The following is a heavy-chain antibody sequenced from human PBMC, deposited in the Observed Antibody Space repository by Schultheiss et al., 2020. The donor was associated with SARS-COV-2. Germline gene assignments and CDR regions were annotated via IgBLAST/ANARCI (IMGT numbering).Heavy chain of an antibody. D-gene: IGHD3-3*01. Sequence: GGSLRLSCAASGFTFSSYSMNWVRQAPGKGLEWVGRIKSKTDGGTTDYAAPVKGRFTISRDDSKNTLYLQMNSLKTEDTAVYYCTTESDFWSGYFPYGDYWGQGTLVTVSS. J-gene: IGHJ4*02. CDR1: GFTFSSYS. CDR3: TTESDFWSGYFPYGDY. CDR2: IKSKTDGGTT. V-gene: IGHV3-15*01.